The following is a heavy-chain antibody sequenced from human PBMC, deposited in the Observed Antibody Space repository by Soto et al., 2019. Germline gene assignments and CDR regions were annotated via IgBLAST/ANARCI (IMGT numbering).Heavy chain of an antibody. CDR3: ARDRGVATILYYFDY. Sequence: QVQLVESGGGVVQPGRSLRLSCAASGFTFSSYAMHWVRQAPGKGLEWVAVISYDGSNKYYADSVKGRFTISRDNSKNTLYLQMNSPRAEDTAVYYCARDRGVATILYYFDYWGQGTLVTVSS. CDR2: ISYDGSNK. D-gene: IGHD5-12*01. J-gene: IGHJ4*02. CDR1: GFTFSSYA. V-gene: IGHV3-30-3*01.